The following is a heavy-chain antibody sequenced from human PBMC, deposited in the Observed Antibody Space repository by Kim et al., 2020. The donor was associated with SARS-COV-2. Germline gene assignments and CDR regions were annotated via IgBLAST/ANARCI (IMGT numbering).Heavy chain of an antibody. CDR1: GGSISSSSYY. J-gene: IGHJ4*01. V-gene: IGHV4-39*01. CDR2: IYYSGST. CDR3: AGRGAYSSSRYGEY. D-gene: IGHD6-13*01. Sequence: SETLSLTCTVSGGSISSSSYYWGWIRQPPGKGLEWIGSIYYSGSTYYNSSLKSRVTISVDTSKNQFSLKLSSVIAADTAVYYCAGRGAYSSSRYGEYWG.